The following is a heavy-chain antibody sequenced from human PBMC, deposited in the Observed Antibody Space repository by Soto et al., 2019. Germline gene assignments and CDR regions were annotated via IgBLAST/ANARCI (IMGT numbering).Heavy chain of an antibody. D-gene: IGHD2-8*02. CDR3: ARCHPGPSGYYYGLDG. CDR1: GFTFSSYS. Sequence: GGSLRLSCAASGFTFSSYSMNWVRQAPGKGLEWVSSISSSSSYIYYADSVKGRFTISRDNAKNSLYLQMNSLRAEDTAVYYCARCHPGPSGYYYGLDGWGQGITVTVAS. CDR2: ISSSSSYI. J-gene: IGHJ6*02. V-gene: IGHV3-21*01.